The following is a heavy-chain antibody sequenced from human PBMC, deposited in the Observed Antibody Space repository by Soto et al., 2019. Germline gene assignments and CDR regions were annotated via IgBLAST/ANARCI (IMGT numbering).Heavy chain of an antibody. Sequence: GGSLRLSCAASGFTFGTYAMHWVRQAPGKWLEWVAVIYYDGSNRYYGDAVKGRFTISRDNSKSTLYLQMSSLRAEDTAVYYCARAFCTNGVCYYFFDYWGHGTLVTVSS. D-gene: IGHD2-8*01. CDR3: ARAFCTNGVCYYFFDY. J-gene: IGHJ4*01. CDR1: GFTFGTYA. CDR2: IYYDGSNR. V-gene: IGHV3-33*01.